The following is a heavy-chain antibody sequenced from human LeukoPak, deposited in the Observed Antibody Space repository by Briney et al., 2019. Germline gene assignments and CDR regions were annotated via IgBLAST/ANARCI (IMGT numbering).Heavy chain of an antibody. CDR1: GYIFMNYG. CDR3: VRTEDDLASATFPFDL. V-gene: IGHV1-18*01. J-gene: IGHJ1*01. Sequence: ASVKVSCKASGYIFMNYGFTWVRQAPGHGLEWMGWMSPYNGDTRYAQQLRDRVTMTTDTSTSTAYMELRSLRSDDTAVYYCVRTEDDLASATFPFDLWGQGTLVIVSS. CDR2: MSPYNGDT. D-gene: IGHD3-9*01.